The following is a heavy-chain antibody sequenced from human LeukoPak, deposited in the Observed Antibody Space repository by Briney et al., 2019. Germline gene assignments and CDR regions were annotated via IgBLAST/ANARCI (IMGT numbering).Heavy chain of an antibody. V-gene: IGHV3-7*01. J-gene: IGHJ6*04. Sequence: GGSLRLSCAASGCTFSSYWMSWVRQAPGKGLEWVANIKQDGSEKYYVSSVKGRFTISRDNAKNSMYVQMNSLRAEDTAVYYCARDTTPVDVWGKGTTVTVSS. CDR3: ARDTTPVDV. CDR2: IKQDGSEK. CDR1: GCTFSSYW. D-gene: IGHD1-26*01.